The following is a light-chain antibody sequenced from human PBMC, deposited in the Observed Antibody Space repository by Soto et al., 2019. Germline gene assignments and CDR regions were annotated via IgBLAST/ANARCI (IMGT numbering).Light chain of an antibody. CDR2: LGS. CDR1: QSLLHSNGYNY. V-gene: IGKV2-28*01. J-gene: IGKJ1*01. Sequence: DIVMTQSPLSLPVTPGEPASISCRSSQSLLHSNGYNYSDWYLQKPGQSPQLLTYLGSNRASGGPERIRSRGSGTDFTLKISRVEAEDVGVYYCMLALQSLCTFGQGTKVEIK. CDR3: MLALQSLCT.